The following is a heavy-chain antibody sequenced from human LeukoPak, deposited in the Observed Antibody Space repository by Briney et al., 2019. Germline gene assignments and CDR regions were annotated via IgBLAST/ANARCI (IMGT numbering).Heavy chain of an antibody. D-gene: IGHD2-2*01. V-gene: IGHV1-69*06. CDR1: GYTFTGYY. J-gene: IGHJ3*02. Sequence: SVKVSCKASGYTFTGYYMHWVRQAPGQGLEWMGGIIPIFGTANYAQKFQGRVTITADKSTSTAYMELSSLRSEDTAVYYCARAFLPAGSPEIWGQGTMVTVSS. CDR2: IIPIFGTA. CDR3: ARAFLPAGSPEI.